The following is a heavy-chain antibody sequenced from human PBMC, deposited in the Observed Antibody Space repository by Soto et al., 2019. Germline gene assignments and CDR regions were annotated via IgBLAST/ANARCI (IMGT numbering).Heavy chain of an antibody. CDR2: IVVGSGNT. CDR1: GFTFTSSA. D-gene: IGHD1-7*01. Sequence: ASVKVSCKASGFTFTSSAVQWVRQARGQRLEWIGWIVVGSGNTNYAQKFQEGVTITRDMSTSTAYMELSSPRSEDTAVYYCAAGLELRLDYYYGMDVWGQGTTVTVSS. CDR3: AAGLELRLDYYYGMDV. V-gene: IGHV1-58*01. J-gene: IGHJ6*02.